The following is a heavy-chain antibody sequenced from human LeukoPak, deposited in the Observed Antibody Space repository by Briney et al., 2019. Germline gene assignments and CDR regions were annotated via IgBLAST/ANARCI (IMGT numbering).Heavy chain of an antibody. Sequence: SETLSLTCAVHGGSFSGYYWSWIRQPPGKGLEWIGEINDSGSTNYNPSLKSRVTISGGASKSQFSLNLSSMTAADTAVYYCARDLELRYWGQGTVVTVSS. CDR3: ARDLELRY. CDR1: GGSFSGYY. CDR2: INDSGST. D-gene: IGHD1-26*01. J-gene: IGHJ4*02. V-gene: IGHV4-34*01.